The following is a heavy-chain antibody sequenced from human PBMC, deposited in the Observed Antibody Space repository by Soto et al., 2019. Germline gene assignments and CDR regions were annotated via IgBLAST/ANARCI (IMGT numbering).Heavy chain of an antibody. Sequence: QVQLQESGPGLVKPSETLSLTCTVSGASITTYYWSWMRQPTGKGLEWIGYIYDSGTTYYNSSLKSRATIAVDTSKSQFSLNLSSVTAADTAVYYCARGGNSALDIWGQGTMVTVSS. CDR3: ARGGNSALDI. V-gene: IGHV4-59*01. D-gene: IGHD1-1*01. CDR1: GASITTYY. CDR2: IYDSGTT. J-gene: IGHJ3*02.